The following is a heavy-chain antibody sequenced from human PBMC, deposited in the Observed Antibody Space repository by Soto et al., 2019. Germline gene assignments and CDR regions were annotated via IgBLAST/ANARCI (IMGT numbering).Heavy chain of an antibody. V-gene: IGHV4-39*01. CDR3: GRLNGYCASTGCHGYYGMDF. CDR1: SGSISSSSYS. D-gene: IGHD2-2*03. J-gene: IGHJ6*02. Sequence: SETLSLTCTVSSGSISSSSYSWGWIRQSPGKGLEWIGTIYSSETTHYNPSLRSRVTISVDTSMNEFSLSLRSVTAADTASYYCGRLNGYCASTGCHGYYGMDFGGQGPTVTVS. CDR2: IYSSETT.